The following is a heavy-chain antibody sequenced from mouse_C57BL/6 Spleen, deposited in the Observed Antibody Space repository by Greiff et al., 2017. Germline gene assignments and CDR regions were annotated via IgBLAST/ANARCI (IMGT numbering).Heavy chain of an antibody. J-gene: IGHJ4*01. CDR2: IYPRSGNT. CDR1: GYTFTSYG. CDR3: ARTTVVAPCAMDY. D-gene: IGHD1-1*01. V-gene: IGHV1-81*01. Sequence: QVQLQQSGAELARPGASVKLSCKASGYTFTSYGISWVKQRPGQGLEWIGEIYPRSGNTYYNEKFKGKATLTADKSSSTAYMELRSLTAEDSAVYCCARTTVVAPCAMDYWGQGTSVTVSS.